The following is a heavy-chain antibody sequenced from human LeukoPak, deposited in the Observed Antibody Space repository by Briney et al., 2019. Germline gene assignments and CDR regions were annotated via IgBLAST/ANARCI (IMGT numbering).Heavy chain of an antibody. J-gene: IGHJ4*02. D-gene: IGHD3-22*01. CDR3: VKDKSYESSCSVFEY. CDR1: GFTFEDYT. Sequence: GGSLRLSCAASGFTFEDYTMHWVRQAPGKTLEWVSLINWHGTTYYTDSVKGRFTISRDNSKNSLYLQMDTLRREDTAFYYCVKDKSYESSCSVFEYWGQGALVTVSS. V-gene: IGHV3-43*01. CDR2: INWHGTT.